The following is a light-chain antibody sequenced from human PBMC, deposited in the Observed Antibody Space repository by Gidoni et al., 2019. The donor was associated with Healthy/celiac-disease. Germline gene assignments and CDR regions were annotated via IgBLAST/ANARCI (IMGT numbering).Light chain of an antibody. J-gene: IGKJ2*01. V-gene: IGKV1-39*01. CDR1: QSIISY. CDR2: AAS. Sequence: DIQMTQSPSSLSASVGDRVTITCRASQSIISYLNWYQQKPGKAPKLLIYAASSLQSGVPSRFSGSGSWTDFTLTISSLQPEDFATYYCQQSYSTPNTFGQGTKLEIK. CDR3: QQSYSTPNT.